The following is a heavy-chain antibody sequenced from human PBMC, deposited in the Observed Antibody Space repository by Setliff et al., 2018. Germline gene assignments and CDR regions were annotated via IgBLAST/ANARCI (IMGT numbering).Heavy chain of an antibody. CDR3: AKDRVPDGVWDFDL. CDR2: ISSRSSYI. CDR1: GLTFSTYT. V-gene: IGHV3-21*04. D-gene: IGHD2-15*01. J-gene: IGHJ4*02. Sequence: LRLSCAASGLTFSTYTMNWVRQAPGKGLEWVSSISSRSSYIYYADSVKGRFTISRDNAKTSLYLQMSSLRAEDTALYYCAKDRVPDGVWDFDLWGQGTLVTVSS.